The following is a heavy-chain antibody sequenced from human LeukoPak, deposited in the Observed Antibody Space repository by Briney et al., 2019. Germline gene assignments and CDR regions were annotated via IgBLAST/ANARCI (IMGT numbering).Heavy chain of an antibody. D-gene: IGHD5-12*01. CDR2: IYYSGST. Sequence: NTSETLSLTCSVSDDSITMYYWTWIRQPPGKGLEWIGYIYYSGSTNYNPSLKSRVTISVDTSKNQFSLKLSSVTAADTAVYYCARGLRPSLVATKHRGYAFDIWGQGTMVTVSS. J-gene: IGHJ3*02. CDR1: DDSITMYY. V-gene: IGHV4-59*12. CDR3: ARGLRPSLVATKHRGYAFDI.